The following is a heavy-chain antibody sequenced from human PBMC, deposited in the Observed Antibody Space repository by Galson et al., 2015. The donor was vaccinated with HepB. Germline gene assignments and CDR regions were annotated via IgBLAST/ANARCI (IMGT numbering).Heavy chain of an antibody. CDR1: GYTFTSYG. CDR3: ARDLLRGCCSSASCTRFDP. J-gene: IGHJ5*02. V-gene: IGHV1-18*01. Sequence: SVKVSCKASGYTFTSYGISWVRQAPGQGLEWMGWISAYNGNTNYAQQLQGRVTMTTDTSTTTAYMELRSLRSDDTAVYYCARDLLRGCCSSASCTRFDPWGQGTLVTVSS. CDR2: ISAYNGNT. D-gene: IGHD2-2*01.